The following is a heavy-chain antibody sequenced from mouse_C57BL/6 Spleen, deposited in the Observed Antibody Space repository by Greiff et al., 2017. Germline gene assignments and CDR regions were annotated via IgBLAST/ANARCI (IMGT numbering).Heavy chain of an antibody. J-gene: IGHJ2*01. V-gene: IGHV1-7*01. Sequence: QVQLQQSGAELAKPGASVKLSCKASGYTFTSYWMHWVKQRPGQGLAWIGYINPSSGYTKYNQKFKDKATLTADKSSSTAYMQLSSLTYEDSAVYYCARGYYGSSSHFDYWGQGTTLTVSS. CDR2: INPSSGYT. CDR1: GYTFTSYW. D-gene: IGHD1-1*01. CDR3: ARGYYGSSSHFDY.